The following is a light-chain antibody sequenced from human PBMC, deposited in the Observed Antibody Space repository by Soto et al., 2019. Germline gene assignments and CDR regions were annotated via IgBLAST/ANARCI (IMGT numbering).Light chain of an antibody. CDR2: DVT. CDR1: SSDVGNNNY. V-gene: IGLV2-14*01. J-gene: IGLJ1*01. CDR3: SSFTGSSYV. Sequence: QSVVTQPGSVCGSPGQSVAISCTGTSSDVGNNNYVSWYQQNPGKAPKVMICDVTNRPSGVSNRFSGSKSGNTASLTISGLQAEDEADYYCSSFTGSSYVFGTGTKVTV.